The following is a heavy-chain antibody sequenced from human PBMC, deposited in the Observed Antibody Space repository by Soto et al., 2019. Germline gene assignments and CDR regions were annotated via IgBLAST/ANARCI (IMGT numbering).Heavy chain of an antibody. CDR3: AKRTAA. CDR2: ITSRGGGT. V-gene: IGHV3-23*01. Sequence: EVQVLESGGGLVQPGGSLRLSCAASGFTFSAYDMSWVRQAPGKGLEWVSSITSRGGGTYYADSGKGRFTVSRDNSKNTVYLQMNSLRDEDSGVYYCAKRTAAWGQGTLVTVSS. D-gene: IGHD6-6*01. J-gene: IGHJ4*02. CDR1: GFTFSAYD.